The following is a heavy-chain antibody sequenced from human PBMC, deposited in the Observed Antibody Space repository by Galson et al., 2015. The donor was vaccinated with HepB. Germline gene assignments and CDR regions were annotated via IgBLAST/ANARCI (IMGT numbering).Heavy chain of an antibody. CDR2: INPSGGST. D-gene: IGHD2-2*01. CDR3: ARARGVIVVVPAAIKGVFGSGWFDP. Sequence: SVKVSCKASGYTFTSYYMHWVRQAPGQGLEWMGIINPSGGSTSYAQKFQGRVTMTRDTSTSTVYMELSSLRSEDTAVYYCARARGVIVVVPAAIKGVFGSGWFDPWGQGTLVTVSS. CDR1: GYTFTSYY. V-gene: IGHV1-46*01. J-gene: IGHJ5*02.